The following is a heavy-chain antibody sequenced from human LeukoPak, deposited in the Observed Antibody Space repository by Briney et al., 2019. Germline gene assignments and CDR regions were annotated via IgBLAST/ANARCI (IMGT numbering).Heavy chain of an antibody. Sequence: GGSLRLSCAASGFTFSIYAMSWVRQAPGKGLERVSGISGSGGITYYADSVKSRFTISRDNSRKTLHLQMKSPRDADTPVYSITKANTAVAGFGYFDLWGCGTLVIVSS. V-gene: IGHV3-23*01. D-gene: IGHD6-19*01. CDR3: TKANTAVAGFGYFDL. CDR1: GFTFSIYA. CDR2: ISGSGGIT. J-gene: IGHJ2*01.